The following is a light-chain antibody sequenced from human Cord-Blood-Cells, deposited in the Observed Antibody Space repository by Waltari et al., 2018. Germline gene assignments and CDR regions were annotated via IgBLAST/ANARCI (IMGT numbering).Light chain of an antibody. CDR1: QSVSSN. Sequence: EIVMTQSPATLSVSPGDRATLSCRASQSVSSNLAWYQQKPGQAPRLLIDGASTRATGIPARFSGSGSGTEFTLTISSLQSEDFAVYYCQQYNNWPFTFGPGTKVYIK. CDR2: GAS. CDR3: QQYNNWPFT. V-gene: IGKV3-15*01. J-gene: IGKJ3*01.